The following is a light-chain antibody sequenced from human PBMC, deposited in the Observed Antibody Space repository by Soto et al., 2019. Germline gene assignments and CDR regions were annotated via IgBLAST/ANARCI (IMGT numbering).Light chain of an antibody. CDR1: QTVGNNY. J-gene: IGKJ1*01. V-gene: IGKV3-20*01. CDR2: GAS. Sequence: EIVLTQSPGTLSLSPGERGTLSCRASQTVGNNYLDWYQQKPGQAPRLLIYGASSRATVIPDRFSGSGSGTDFTLTISRLEPEDFAVYYCRQSATSPRTFGQGTKVEIK. CDR3: RQSATSPRT.